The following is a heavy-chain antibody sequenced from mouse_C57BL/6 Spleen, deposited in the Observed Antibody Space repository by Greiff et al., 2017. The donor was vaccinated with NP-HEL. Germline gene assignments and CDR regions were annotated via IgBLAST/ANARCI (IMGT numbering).Heavy chain of an antibody. CDR3: ARDRYYGSSSAWFAY. J-gene: IGHJ3*01. Sequence: VQLKESGPGLVKPSQSLSLTCSVTGYSITSGYYWNWIRQFPGNKLEWMGYISYDGSNNYNPSLKNRISITRDTSKNQFFLKLNSVTTEDTATYYCARDRYYGSSSAWFAYWGQGTLVTVSA. CDR1: GYSITSGYY. V-gene: IGHV3-6*01. D-gene: IGHD1-1*01. CDR2: ISYDGSN.